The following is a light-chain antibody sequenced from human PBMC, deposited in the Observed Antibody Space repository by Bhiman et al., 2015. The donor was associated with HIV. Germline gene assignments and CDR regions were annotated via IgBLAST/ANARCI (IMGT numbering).Light chain of an antibody. J-gene: IGLJ3*02. CDR3: GTWDSRLKAWV. CDR1: SSNIGNNY. V-gene: IGLV1-51*02. CDR2: ETY. Sequence: QSVLTQPPSVSAAPGQKVTISCSGSSSNIGNNYVSWYQQLPGTAPKLLIYETYKRPSGIPDRFSGSRSGTSATLGITGLQTGDEADYYCGTWDSRLKAWVFGGGTKVTVL.